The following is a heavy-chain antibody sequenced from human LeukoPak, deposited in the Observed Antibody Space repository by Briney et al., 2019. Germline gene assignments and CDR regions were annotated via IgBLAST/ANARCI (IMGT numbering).Heavy chain of an antibody. V-gene: IGHV3-74*01. Sequence: GGSLRLSCAASGFTFSNYWMHWVRQAPGKGLVWVSRIKSDGSSTNYADSVKGRFTISRDNAKNTLYLQMNSLRAEDTAMYYCTRILVRANRAFDIWGQGTMATVSS. CDR3: TRILVRANRAFDI. CDR1: GFTFSNYW. CDR2: IKSDGSST. J-gene: IGHJ3*02. D-gene: IGHD1-26*01.